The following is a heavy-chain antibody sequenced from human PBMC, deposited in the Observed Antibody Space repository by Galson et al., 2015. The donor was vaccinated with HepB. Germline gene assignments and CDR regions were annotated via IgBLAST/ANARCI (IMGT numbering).Heavy chain of an antibody. J-gene: IGHJ4*02. D-gene: IGHD3-22*01. Sequence: SGAEVKKPGESLKISCKGSGYSFTTYGIGWVRQMPGKGLEWMGIIYPGDSDSRDSPSFQGQVTMSADRSISTAYLQWSSLKASDTAMYYCTRVFDDSSGSYYVRFDYWGQGTLLTVSS. CDR2: IYPGDSDS. CDR3: TRVFDDSSGSYYVRFDY. V-gene: IGHV5-51*03. CDR1: GYSFTTYG.